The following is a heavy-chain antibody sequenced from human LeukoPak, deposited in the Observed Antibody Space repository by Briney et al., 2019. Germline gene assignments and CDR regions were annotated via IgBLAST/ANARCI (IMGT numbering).Heavy chain of an antibody. CDR3: ARDEERVLLGWSGLHDY. CDR1: GFTFSSYA. V-gene: IGHV3-30-3*01. D-gene: IGHD3-10*01. J-gene: IGHJ4*02. CDR2: ISYDGSNK. Sequence: GGSLRLSCAASGFTFSSYAMHWVRQAPGKGLEWVAVISYDGSNKYYADSVKGRFTISRDNSKNTLYLQMNSLRAEDTAVYYCARDEERVLLGWSGLHDYWGQGTLVTVSS.